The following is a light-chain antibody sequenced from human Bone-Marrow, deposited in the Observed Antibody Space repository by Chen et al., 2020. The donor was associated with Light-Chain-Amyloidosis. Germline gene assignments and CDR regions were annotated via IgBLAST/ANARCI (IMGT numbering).Light chain of an antibody. V-gene: IGLV3-25*03. J-gene: IGLJ2*01. Sequence: SYELTQPPSVSVSPGQTARITCSGDDLPTKYAYWYQQKPGQAPVLVIHRDTERPSGISQRFSGSSSGTTATLTISGVQAEDDADYHCQSADSSGTYEGICGGGTKLTVL. CDR3: QSADSSGTYEGI. CDR2: RDT. CDR1: DLPTKY.